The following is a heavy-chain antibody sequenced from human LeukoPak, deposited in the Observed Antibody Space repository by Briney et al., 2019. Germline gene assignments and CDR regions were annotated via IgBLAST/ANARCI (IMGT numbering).Heavy chain of an antibody. CDR2: ISAYNGNT. V-gene: IGHV1-18*01. CDR1: GYTFTSYG. J-gene: IGHJ3*02. CDR3: ARDQPDMVRGARPHAFDI. Sequence: ASVKVSCKASGYTFTSYGISWVRQAPGQGLEWMGWISAYNGNTNYAQKLQGRVTMTTDTSTSTAYMELRSLRSDDTAVYYCARDQPDMVRGARPHAFDIWGQGTMVTVSS. D-gene: IGHD3-10*01.